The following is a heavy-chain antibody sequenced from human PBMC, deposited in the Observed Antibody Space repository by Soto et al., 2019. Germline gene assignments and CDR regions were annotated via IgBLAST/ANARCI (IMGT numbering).Heavy chain of an antibody. D-gene: IGHD3-10*01. J-gene: IGHJ5*02. CDR1: GYTFTTYG. CDR3: ARGVGSGIYYNQYNWFDP. V-gene: IGHV1-18*01. CDR2: INVYNGNT. Sequence: QVQLVQSGGEVKKPGASVKVSCKASGYTFTTYGIIWVRQAPGQGLEWMGWINVYNGNTKYAQKLQGRVTMTTDTSTSTAYMELRSLISDDTAVYYCARGVGSGIYYNQYNWFDPWGQGTLVTFSS.